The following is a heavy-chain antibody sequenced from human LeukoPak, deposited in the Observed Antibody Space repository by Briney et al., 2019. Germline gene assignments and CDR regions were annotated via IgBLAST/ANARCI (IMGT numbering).Heavy chain of an antibody. V-gene: IGHV1-46*01. CDR3: ARERSLSSGWYGFDY. Sequence: ASVKVSCKASGYTFTSYYMHWARQAPGQGLEWMGIINPSGGSTSYAQKFQGRVTMTRDTSTSTVYMELSSLRSEDTAVYYCARERSLSSGWYGFDYWGQGTPVTVSS. CDR1: GYTFTSYY. D-gene: IGHD6-19*01. CDR2: INPSGGST. J-gene: IGHJ4*02.